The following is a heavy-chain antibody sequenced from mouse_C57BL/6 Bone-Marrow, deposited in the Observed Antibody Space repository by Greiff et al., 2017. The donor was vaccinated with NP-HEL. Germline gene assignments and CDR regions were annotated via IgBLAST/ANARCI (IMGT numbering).Heavy chain of an antibody. CDR3: ARVRAQASYYFDY. V-gene: IGHV1-76*01. D-gene: IGHD3-2*02. J-gene: IGHJ2*01. Sequence: QVQLQQSGAELVRPGASVKLSCKASGYTFTDYYINWVKQRPGQGLEWIARIYPGSGNTYYNEKFKGKATLTAEKSSSTAYMQLSSLTSEDSAVYFCARVRAQASYYFDYWGQGTTLTVSS. CDR1: GYTFTDYY. CDR2: IYPGSGNT.